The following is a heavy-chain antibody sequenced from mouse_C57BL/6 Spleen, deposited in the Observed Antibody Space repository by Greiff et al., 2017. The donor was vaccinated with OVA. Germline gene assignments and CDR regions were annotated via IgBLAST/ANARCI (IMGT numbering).Heavy chain of an antibody. V-gene: IGHV1-15*01. CDR2: IDPETGGT. CDR1: GYTFTDYE. CDR3: TRGMDDGRVYYFDY. Sequence: VQLQQSGAELVRPGASVTLSCKASGYTFTDYEMHWVKQTPVHGLEWIGAIDPETGGTAYNQKFKGKAILTADKSSSTAYMELRSLTSEDSAVYYCTRGMDDGRVYYFDYWGQGTTLTVSS. D-gene: IGHD1-1*01. J-gene: IGHJ2*01.